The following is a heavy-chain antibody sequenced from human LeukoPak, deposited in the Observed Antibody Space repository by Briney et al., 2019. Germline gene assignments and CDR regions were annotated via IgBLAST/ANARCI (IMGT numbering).Heavy chain of an antibody. D-gene: IGHD1-26*01. Sequence: GGSQRLSCAASGFTFSSYWMHWVRQAPGKGLVWVSRISTDGRSTSYADSVKGRFTISRDNAKDTLYLQMNSLRAEDTAVYYCARDLGYYRADYWGQGTLVTVSS. J-gene: IGHJ4*02. V-gene: IGHV3-74*01. CDR1: GFTFSSYW. CDR3: ARDLGYYRADY. CDR2: ISTDGRST.